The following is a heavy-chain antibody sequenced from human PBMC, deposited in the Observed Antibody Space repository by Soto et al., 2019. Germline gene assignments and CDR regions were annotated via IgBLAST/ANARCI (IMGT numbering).Heavy chain of an antibody. Sequence: GGSLRLSCAASGFTFSSYEMNWVRQAPGKGLEWVSYISSSGSTIYYADSVKGRFTISRDNAKNSLYLQMNSLRAEDTAVYYCATSYTVPPDYGMDAWGQGTTVTVSS. CDR2: ISSSGSTI. CDR3: ATSYTVPPDYGMDA. CDR1: GFTFSSYE. D-gene: IGHD3-10*01. J-gene: IGHJ6*02. V-gene: IGHV3-48*03.